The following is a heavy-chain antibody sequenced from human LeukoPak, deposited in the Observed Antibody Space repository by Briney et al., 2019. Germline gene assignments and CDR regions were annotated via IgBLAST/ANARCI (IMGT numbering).Heavy chain of an antibody. J-gene: IGHJ4*02. D-gene: IGHD1-1*01. CDR3: ARQRYSDY. CDR1: GFNFSRDL. V-gene: IGHV3-7*04. CDR2: IKEDGSEN. Sequence: PGGSPRLSFGAPGFNFSRDLMTLVRPAPGEGLEWVANIKEDGSENSYVESVKGRFTISRDNAKNSLYLQLNSLRAEDTAVYFCARQRYSDYWGQGTLVTVSS.